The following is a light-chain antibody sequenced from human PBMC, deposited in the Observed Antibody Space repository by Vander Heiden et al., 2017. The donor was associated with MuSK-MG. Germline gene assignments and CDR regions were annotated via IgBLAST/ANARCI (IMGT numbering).Light chain of an antibody. CDR1: NIGSKS. V-gene: IGLV3-21*04. J-gene: IGLJ1*01. CDR3: QVWDSSSDLGV. Sequence: SHVLIQPPSESVAPGKTARITCGGNNIGSKSVHWYQQKPGQAPVLVIYYDSDRPSGIPERFSGSNSGNTATLTISRVEAGDEADYYCQVWDSSSDLGVFGTGTKVTVL. CDR2: YDS.